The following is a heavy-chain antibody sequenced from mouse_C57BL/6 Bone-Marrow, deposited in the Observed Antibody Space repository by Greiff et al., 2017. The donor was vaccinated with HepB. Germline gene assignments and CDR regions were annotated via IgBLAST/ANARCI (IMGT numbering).Heavy chain of an antibody. CDR3: ARKSSGYVMDY. D-gene: IGHD3-2*02. CDR2: IYPGSGNT. V-gene: IGHV1-76*01. J-gene: IGHJ4*01. CDR1: GYTFTDYY. Sequence: VQLQQSGAELVRPGASVKLSCKASGYTFTDYYINWVKQRPGQGLEWIARIYPGSGNTYYNEKFKGKATLTAEKSSSTAYMQLSSLTSEDSAVYFCARKSSGYVMDYWGQGTSVTVSS.